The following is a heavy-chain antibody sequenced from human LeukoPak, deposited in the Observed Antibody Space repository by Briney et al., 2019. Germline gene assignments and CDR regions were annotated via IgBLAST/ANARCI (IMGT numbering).Heavy chain of an antibody. Sequence: SETLSLTCAVFGGSISGSNWWSWVRQPPGKGLEWIGEIYHSGSTNYNPSLKSRVTISVDKSKNQFSLKLSSVTAADTAVYYCARLFCSSTSCYLGDWFDPWGQGTLVTVSS. D-gene: IGHD2-2*01. CDR2: IYHSGST. CDR3: ARLFCSSTSCYLGDWFDP. V-gene: IGHV4-4*02. CDR1: GGSISGSNW. J-gene: IGHJ5*02.